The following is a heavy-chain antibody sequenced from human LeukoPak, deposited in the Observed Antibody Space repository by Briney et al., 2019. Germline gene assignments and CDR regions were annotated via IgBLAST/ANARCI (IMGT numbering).Heavy chain of an antibody. Sequence: GGSLRLSCSASGFTFSNYAMHWVRQAPGKGLEYVSAISSSGGSTYYADSVKGRFTISRDNSKNTLYLQMSSRRAEDTAVYYCGKGVVGGGGAFDIWGQGTMVTVSS. J-gene: IGHJ3*02. CDR1: GFTFSNYA. CDR2: ISSSGGST. CDR3: GKGVVGGGGAFDI. V-gene: IGHV3-64D*09. D-gene: IGHD2-21*01.